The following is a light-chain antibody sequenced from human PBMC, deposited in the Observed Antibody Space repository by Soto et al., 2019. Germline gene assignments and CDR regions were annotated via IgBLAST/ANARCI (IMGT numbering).Light chain of an antibody. CDR2: EVS. CDR1: SSDVGGYNY. J-gene: IGLJ1*01. Sequence: QSVLTQPPSASGSPGQSVTISCTGTSSDVGGYNYVSWYQQHPGKAPKLVIYEVSKRPSGVPDRFSGSKSGNTASLTVSGPQAEDEADYYCSSYAGSNNFDVFGTGTKVTVL. CDR3: SSYAGSNNFDV. V-gene: IGLV2-8*01.